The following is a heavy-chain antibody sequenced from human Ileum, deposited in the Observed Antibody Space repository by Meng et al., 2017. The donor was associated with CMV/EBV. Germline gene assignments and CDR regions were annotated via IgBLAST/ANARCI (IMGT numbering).Heavy chain of an antibody. J-gene: IGHJ4*02. V-gene: IGHV3-21*01. CDR3: ATKAVARPVDY. Sequence: GGSLRLSCAASGFTLSGYSMNWVRQAPGEGLEWVSAISSSSTYIYYADSVKGRFTISRDNARNALYLQMDSLRAEDTAVYYCATKAVARPVDYWGQGTLVTVSS. CDR1: GFTLSGYS. CDR2: ISSSSTYI. D-gene: IGHD2-2*01.